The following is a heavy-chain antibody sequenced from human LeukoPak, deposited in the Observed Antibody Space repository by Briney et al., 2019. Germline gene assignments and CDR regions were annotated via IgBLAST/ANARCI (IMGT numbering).Heavy chain of an antibody. CDR3: ARAPYNWNYAGYYYYYYMDV. CDR2: IYTSGST. V-gene: IGHV4-4*07. D-gene: IGHD1-7*01. J-gene: IGHJ6*03. CDR1: GGSISSYY. Sequence: PSETLSLTCTVSGGSISSYYWSWIRQPAGKGLEWIGRIYTSGSTNYNPSLKSRVTMSVDTSKNQSSLKLSSVTAADTAVYYCARAPYNWNYAGYYYYYYMDVWGKGTTVTVSS.